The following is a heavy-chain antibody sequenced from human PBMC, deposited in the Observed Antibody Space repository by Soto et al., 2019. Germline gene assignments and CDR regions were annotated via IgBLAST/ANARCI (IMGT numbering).Heavy chain of an antibody. CDR2: ISWNNGSI. CDR1: GFSFDDYA. D-gene: IGHD2-8*01. V-gene: IGHV3-9*01. Sequence: GGSLRLSCAASGFSFDDYAMHWVRQAPGKGLEWVSGISWNNGSIGYADSVKGRFTISRDNAKNSLYLQMNSLRVEDTALYYCEKSYLWRKYELYYFDYWGQGTLVTVSS. CDR3: EKSYLWRKYELYYFDY. J-gene: IGHJ4*02.